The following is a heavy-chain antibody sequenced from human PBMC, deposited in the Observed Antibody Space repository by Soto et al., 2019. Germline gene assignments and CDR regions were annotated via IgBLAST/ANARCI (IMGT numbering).Heavy chain of an antibody. Sequence: EVQLVESGGGLVKPGGSLRLSCAASGFTFSSCSMNWVGQAPGKGLEWVSSISSSSSYIYYADSVKGRFTISRDNAKNSLYLQMNSLRAEDTAVYYCAREAGTPHWFDPWGQGTLVTVSS. CDR2: ISSSSSYI. D-gene: IGHD1-1*01. CDR1: GFTFSSCS. CDR3: AREAGTPHWFDP. J-gene: IGHJ5*02. V-gene: IGHV3-21*01.